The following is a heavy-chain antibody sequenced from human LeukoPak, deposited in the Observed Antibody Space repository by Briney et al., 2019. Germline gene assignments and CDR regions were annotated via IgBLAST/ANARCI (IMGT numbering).Heavy chain of an antibody. CDR2: VYFGRNT. Sequence: NTSETLSLTCTVSGGSIGATNYYWAWIRQPPGKGLEWIGSVYFGRNTYYNPSLKSRVTISLVTSKNQFSLKLTSVTAADTAVYYCARDPLLRIEAFDIWGQGTMVTVSS. J-gene: IGHJ3*02. D-gene: IGHD1-26*01. V-gene: IGHV4-39*07. CDR1: GGSIGATNYY. CDR3: ARDPLLRIEAFDI.